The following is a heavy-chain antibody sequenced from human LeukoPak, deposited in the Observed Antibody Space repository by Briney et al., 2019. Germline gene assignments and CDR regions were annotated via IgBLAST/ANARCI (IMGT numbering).Heavy chain of an antibody. D-gene: IGHD3-22*01. CDR3: ARTAEITMTYYFDY. Sequence: KPSETLSLTCAVYGGSFSGYYWSWLRQPPGKGLEWIGEINHSGSTNYNPSLKSRVNISVDTSKNQFSLKLSSVTAADTAVYYCARTAEITMTYYFDYWGQGTLVTVSS. J-gene: IGHJ4*02. V-gene: IGHV4-34*01. CDR2: INHSGST. CDR1: GGSFSGYY.